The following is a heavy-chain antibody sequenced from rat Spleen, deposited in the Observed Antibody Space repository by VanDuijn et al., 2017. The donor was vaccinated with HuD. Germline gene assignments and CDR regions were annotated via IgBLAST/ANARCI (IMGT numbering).Heavy chain of an antibody. CDR3: ARNSNYVYYGSHYFDY. CDR2: ISTGGGNT. J-gene: IGHJ2*01. D-gene: IGHD1-6*01. V-gene: IGHV5-25*01. CDR1: GFTYSNYV. Sequence: EVQLVESGGGLVQPGRSLKLSCAASGFTYSNYVMAWVSQAPTKGLEWVASISTGGGNTYYRDSVKGRFTISRDNAKSTLYLQMDSLRSEDTATYYCARNSNYVYYGSHYFDYWGQGVMVTVSS.